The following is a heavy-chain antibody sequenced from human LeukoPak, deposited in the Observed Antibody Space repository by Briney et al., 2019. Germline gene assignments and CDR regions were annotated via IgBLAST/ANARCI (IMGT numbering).Heavy chain of an antibody. CDR3: AHMVNPVTTSWGAFDI. J-gene: IGHJ3*02. CDR1: GFSLSTSGVG. V-gene: IGHV2-5*01. Sequence: ESRPTLVKPTQTLTLTCTFSGFSLSTSGVGVGWIRQPPGKALEWLALIYWNDDRRYSPSLNNRLTITKDTSKNQVVLRMTNMDPVDTGTYYCAHMVNPVTTSWGAFDIWVQGTVVTVSS. CDR2: IYWNDDR. D-gene: IGHD4-17*01.